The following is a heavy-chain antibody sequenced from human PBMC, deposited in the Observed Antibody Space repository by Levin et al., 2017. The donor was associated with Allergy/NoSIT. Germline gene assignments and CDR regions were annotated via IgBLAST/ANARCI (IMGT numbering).Heavy chain of an antibody. D-gene: IGHD3-16*02. Sequence: SQTLSLTCTVSGGSISSGSYYWSWIRQPAGKGLEWIGRIYTSGSTNYNPSLKSRVTISVDTSKNQFSLKLSSVTAADTAVYYCARDAITFGGVIATPARYYYDYMDVWGKGTTVTVSS. V-gene: IGHV4-61*02. CDR3: ARDAITFGGVIATPARYYYDYMDV. J-gene: IGHJ6*03. CDR2: IYTSGST. CDR1: GGSISSGSYY.